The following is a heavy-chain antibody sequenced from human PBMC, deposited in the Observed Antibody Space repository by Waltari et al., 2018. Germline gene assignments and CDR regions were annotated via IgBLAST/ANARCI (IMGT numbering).Heavy chain of an antibody. V-gene: IGHV4-34*01. D-gene: IGHD6-19*01. CDR2: INHSGST. CDR1: GGSFSGYY. Sequence: QVQLQQWGAGLLKPSETLSLTCAVYGGSFSGYYWSWIRQPPGKGLEWIGEINHSGSTNYNPSLKSRVTISVDTSKNQFSLKLSSVTAADTAGYYCARRAVAAPFDYWGQGTLVTVSS. J-gene: IGHJ4*02. CDR3: ARRAVAAPFDY.